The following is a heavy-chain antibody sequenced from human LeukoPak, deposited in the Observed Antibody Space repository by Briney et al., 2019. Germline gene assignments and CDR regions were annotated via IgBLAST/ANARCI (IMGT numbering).Heavy chain of an antibody. CDR2: FSTSGGSS. V-gene: IGHV3-23*01. CDR1: GFTFSSYA. Sequence: GESLRLSCAASGFTFSSYAMSWVRQAPGKGLEWVSGFSTSGGSSSYADSVKGRFTISRDNPRNTLYMQMNSLRAEDTALYYCAIMHPYYDGSGYWVQWGQGTLVTVSS. D-gene: IGHD3-22*01. J-gene: IGHJ4*02. CDR3: AIMHPYYDGSGYWVQ.